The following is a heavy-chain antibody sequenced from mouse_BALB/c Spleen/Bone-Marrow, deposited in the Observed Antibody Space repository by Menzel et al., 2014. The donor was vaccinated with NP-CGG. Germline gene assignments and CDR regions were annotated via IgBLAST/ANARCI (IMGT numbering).Heavy chain of an antibody. Sequence: EVQRVESGGGLVQPGGSRKLSCAASGFTFSSFGMHWVRQAPEKGLERVAYISSGSSTIYYADTVKGRFTISRDNPKNTLFLQMTSLRSEDTAMYYCARGGNYAWFAYWGQGTLVTVSA. CDR1: GFTFSSFG. CDR3: ARGGNYAWFAY. D-gene: IGHD2-1*01. V-gene: IGHV5-17*02. CDR2: ISSGSSTI. J-gene: IGHJ3*01.